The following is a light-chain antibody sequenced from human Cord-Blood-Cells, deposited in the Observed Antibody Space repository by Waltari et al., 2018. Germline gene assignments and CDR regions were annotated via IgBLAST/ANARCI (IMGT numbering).Light chain of an antibody. CDR2: WAS. CDR1: QSVLYSSNNKNY. V-gene: IGKV4-1*01. CDR3: QQYYSTPYT. J-gene: IGKJ2*01. Sequence: DIVMPQSPDSLAVSLVDRATITCMSSQSVLYSSNNKNYLAWYQHKQGQHTKLLIYWASTRESGVPDRFSGSGSGTDVTLTISSLQAEDVAVYYCQQYYSTPYTLGQGTKLEIK.